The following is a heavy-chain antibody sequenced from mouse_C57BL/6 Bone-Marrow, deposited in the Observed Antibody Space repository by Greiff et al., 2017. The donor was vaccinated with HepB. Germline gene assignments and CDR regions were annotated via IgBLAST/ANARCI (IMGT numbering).Heavy chain of an antibody. J-gene: IGHJ2*01. Sequence: VQLKQSGAELVRPGASVKLSCTASGFNIKDDYMHWVKQRPEQGLEWIGWIDPENGDTEYASKFQGKATITADTSSNTAYLQRSSLTSEDTAVYYCTTSLLRLTGSYYFDYWGQGTTLTVSS. V-gene: IGHV14-4*01. D-gene: IGHD1-2*01. CDR3: TTSLLRLTGSYYFDY. CDR1: GFNIKDDY. CDR2: IDPENGDT.